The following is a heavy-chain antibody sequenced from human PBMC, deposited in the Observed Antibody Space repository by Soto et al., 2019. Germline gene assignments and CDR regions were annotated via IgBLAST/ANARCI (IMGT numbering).Heavy chain of an antibody. CDR1: GDSVSSNSAA. D-gene: IGHD5-12*01. V-gene: IGHV6-1*01. CDR2: TYYRSKWYN. J-gene: IGHJ4*02. Sequence: SQTLSLTCAISGDSVSSNSAAWNWIRQSPSRGLEWLGRTYYRSKWYNDYEVSVKSRITINPETSKNQFSLQMNAVTAEDRGVYYCARDRNLGMATIAFDYWGAVTLLTVYS. CDR3: ARDRNLGMATIAFDY.